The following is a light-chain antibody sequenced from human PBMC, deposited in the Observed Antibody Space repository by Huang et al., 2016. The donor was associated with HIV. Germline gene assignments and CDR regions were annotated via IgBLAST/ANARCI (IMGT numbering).Light chain of an antibody. V-gene: IGKV3-11*01. J-gene: IGKJ4*01. CDR1: QSVRTY. CDR2: DAS. CDR3: QQRSNLLT. Sequence: EIVLTQSPATLSLSPGDRATLSCRASQSVRTYLAWYRQKPGQAPRLLISDASNRATVIPARFSGSGSGTDFTLTISSLEPEDFAVYYCQQRSNLLTFGGGTKVEIK.